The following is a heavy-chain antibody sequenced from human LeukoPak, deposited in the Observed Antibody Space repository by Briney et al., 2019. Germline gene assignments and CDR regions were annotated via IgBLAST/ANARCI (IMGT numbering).Heavy chain of an antibody. V-gene: IGHV3-23*01. CDR2: ISGSGGST. CDR3: ARVPGFGESYWYFDL. Sequence: GGSLRLSCAASGFTFSSYGMSWVRQAPGEGLEWVSAISGSGGSTYYADSVKGRFTISRDNSKNTLYLQMNSLRAEDTALYYCARVPGFGESYWYFDLWGRGTLVTVSS. J-gene: IGHJ2*01. D-gene: IGHD3-10*01. CDR1: GFTFSSYG.